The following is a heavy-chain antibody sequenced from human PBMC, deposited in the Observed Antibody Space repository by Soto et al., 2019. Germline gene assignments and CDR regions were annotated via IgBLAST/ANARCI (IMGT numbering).Heavy chain of an antibody. CDR2: IYTSGST. V-gene: IGHV4-4*07. J-gene: IGHJ6*02. CDR1: GGSISSYY. CDR3: ARRSGDDFWSGFSAMDV. Sequence: SETLSLTCTVSGGSISSYYWSWIRQPAGKGLEWIGRIYTSGSTNYNPSLKSRVTMSVDTSKNQFSLKLSSVTAADTAVYYCARRSGDDFWSGFSAMDVWGQGTTVTVSS. D-gene: IGHD3-3*01.